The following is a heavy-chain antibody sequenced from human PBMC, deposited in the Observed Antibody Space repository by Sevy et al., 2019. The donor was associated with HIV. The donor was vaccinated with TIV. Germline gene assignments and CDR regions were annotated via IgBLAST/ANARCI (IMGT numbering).Heavy chain of an antibody. D-gene: IGHD6-13*01. Sequence: GGSLRLSCAASGFTFSSHWMSWVRQAPGKGLEWVANIKQDGSDKYYVDSVKGRFTIARDNAKNSLSLQMNSLSAEVTAVYYCAMETGGIGMDVWGQGTTVTVSS. CDR3: AMETGGIGMDV. J-gene: IGHJ6*02. CDR2: IKQDGSDK. CDR1: GFTFSSHW. V-gene: IGHV3-7*04.